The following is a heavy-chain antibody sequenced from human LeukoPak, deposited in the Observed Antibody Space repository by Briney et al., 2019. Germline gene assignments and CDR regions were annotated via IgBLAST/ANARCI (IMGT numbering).Heavy chain of an antibody. D-gene: IGHD2-2*01. Sequence: GGSLRLSCAASGFTFSSYSMNWVRQAPGKGLEWVSSISSSSSYIYYADSVKGRFTISRYNAMNSVHLQMNSLRVEDTAVYYCARGYQRPDYWGQGTLITVSS. CDR1: GFTFSSYS. V-gene: IGHV3-21*01. CDR3: ARGYQRPDY. CDR2: ISSSSSYI. J-gene: IGHJ4*02.